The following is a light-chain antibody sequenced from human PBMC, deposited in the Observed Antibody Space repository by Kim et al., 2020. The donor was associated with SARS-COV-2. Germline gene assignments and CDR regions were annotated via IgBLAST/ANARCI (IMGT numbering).Light chain of an antibody. CDR3: QKYNSAPLT. Sequence: ASFGDRVTITCRASQGISSYLAGYQQRPGTVPKLLIYAASTLQSGVPSRFSGSGSGTDFTLTISSLQPEDVATYYCQKYNSAPLTFGGGTKVDIK. CDR2: AAS. CDR1: QGISSY. V-gene: IGKV1-27*01. J-gene: IGKJ4*01.